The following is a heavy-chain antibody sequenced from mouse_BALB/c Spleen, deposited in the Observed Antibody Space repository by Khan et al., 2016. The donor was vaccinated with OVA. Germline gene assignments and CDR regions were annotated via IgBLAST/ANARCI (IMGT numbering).Heavy chain of an antibody. CDR1: GFSLPDYG. J-gene: IGHJ4*01. CDR3: ARQPYYHYYIMDD. D-gene: IGHD2-10*01. Sequence: QVQLQQSGPGLVAPSQSLSITCTLSGFSLPDYGVHWVRQPPGPGLEWLVVIWRAGTTTYNSALKSRLSIIKDNSKSQIFLKMNSLQTDDTARYYCARQPYYHYYIMDDWGEGTAVTVSS. CDR2: IWRAGTT. V-gene: IGHV2-6-1*01.